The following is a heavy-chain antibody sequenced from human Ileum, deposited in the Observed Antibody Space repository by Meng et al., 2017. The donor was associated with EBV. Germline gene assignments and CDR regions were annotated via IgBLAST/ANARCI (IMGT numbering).Heavy chain of an antibody. V-gene: IGHV4-4*02. D-gene: IGHD4-17*01. CDR3: ASGRDYAWHS. Sequence: QVRLPESGPGLVKPSGTLSLTCAVSGDSISSNNWWSWVRQPPGKGLEWIGEIYHSGSTNYNPSFKSRVTMSVDKSKNQISLNLSSVTAADTAVYYCASGRDYAWHSWGRGTLVTVSS. CDR2: IYHSGST. CDR1: GDSISSNNW. J-gene: IGHJ4*02.